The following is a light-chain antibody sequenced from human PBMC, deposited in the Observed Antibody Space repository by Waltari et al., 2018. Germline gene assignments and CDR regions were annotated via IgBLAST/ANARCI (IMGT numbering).Light chain of an antibody. V-gene: IGLV6-57*03. J-gene: IGLJ1*01. Sequence: FMLTQPPSVSESPGKTVIISCTRSSGTIDRNYVQWYQQRPGTAPTAVLYEDNQTPSGVPDRFVGSIDRTSNSAYLTISGLKTEDEADYYCQSYDATNNYGFGTGTKGTVL. CDR3: QSYDATNNYG. CDR1: SGTIDRNY. CDR2: EDN.